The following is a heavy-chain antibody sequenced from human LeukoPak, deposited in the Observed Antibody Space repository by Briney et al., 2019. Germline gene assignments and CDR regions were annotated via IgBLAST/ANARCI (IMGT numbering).Heavy chain of an antibody. V-gene: IGHV3-7*01. CDR3: ARDQMVQAWRPYYFDY. CDR1: GFTFSSYW. Sequence: GGSLRLSCAASGFTFSSYWMSWVRQAPGKGLEWVANIKQDGSEKYYVDSVKGRFTISRDNAKNSLYLQMNSLRAEDTAVYYCARDQMVQAWRPYYFDYWGQGTLVTVSP. D-gene: IGHD2-8*01. CDR2: IKQDGSEK. J-gene: IGHJ4*02.